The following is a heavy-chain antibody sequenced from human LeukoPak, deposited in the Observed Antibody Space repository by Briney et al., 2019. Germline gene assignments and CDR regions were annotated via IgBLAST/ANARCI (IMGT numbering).Heavy chain of an antibody. V-gene: IGHV3-74*01. CDR1: GFTFSSYA. Sequence: GGPLRLSCSASGFTFSSYAMYWVRQAPGKGLVWVSQIKSDGNITNYADSVKGRFTISRDNARNTLFLQMNSLRAEDTAVYYCGRSGDFWSGSGVAYWGQGTLVTVSS. D-gene: IGHD3-3*01. CDR2: IKSDGNIT. CDR3: GRSGDFWSGSGVAY. J-gene: IGHJ4*02.